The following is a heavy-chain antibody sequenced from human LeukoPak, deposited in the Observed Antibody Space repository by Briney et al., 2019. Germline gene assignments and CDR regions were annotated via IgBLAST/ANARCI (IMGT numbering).Heavy chain of an antibody. D-gene: IGHD6-13*01. J-gene: IGHJ4*02. CDR1: GGSISSYY. V-gene: IGHV4-59*12. Sequence: SETLSLTCTVSGGSISSYYWSWIRQPPGKGLEWIGYIYYSGSTNYNPSLKGRVTISVDTSKNQFSLKLSSVTAADTAVYYCARERAARVKRGWDWDQGTLVTVSS. CDR2: IYYSGST. CDR3: ARERAARVKRGWD.